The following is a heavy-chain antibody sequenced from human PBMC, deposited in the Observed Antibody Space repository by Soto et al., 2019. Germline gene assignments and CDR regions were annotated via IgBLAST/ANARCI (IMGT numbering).Heavy chain of an antibody. D-gene: IGHD3-3*01. J-gene: IGHJ4*02. Sequence: PSETLSLTCTVSGGSISSSSYYWGWIRQPPGKGLEWIGSIYYSGSTYYNPSLKSRVTISVDTSKNQFSLKLSSVTAADTAVYYCARAALDFWSGYYVDSWGQGTLVTVSS. CDR2: IYYSGST. CDR1: GGSISSSSYY. CDR3: ARAALDFWSGYYVDS. V-gene: IGHV4-39*01.